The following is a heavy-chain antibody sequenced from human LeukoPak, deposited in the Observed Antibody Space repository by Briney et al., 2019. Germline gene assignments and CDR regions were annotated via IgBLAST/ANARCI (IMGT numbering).Heavy chain of an antibody. D-gene: IGHD2-21*01. Sequence: GGSLRLSCAASGFTFSSYSMNWVRQAPGKGLEWVSSISSSSSYIYYADSVKGRFTISRDNAKNSLCLQMNSLRAEDTAVYYCAGGDPKLDAFDIWGQGTMVTVSS. V-gene: IGHV3-21*01. CDR3: AGGDPKLDAFDI. CDR2: ISSSSSYI. CDR1: GFTFSSYS. J-gene: IGHJ3*02.